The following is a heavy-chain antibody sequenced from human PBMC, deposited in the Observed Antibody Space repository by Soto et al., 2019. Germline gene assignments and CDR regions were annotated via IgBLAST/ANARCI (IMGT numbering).Heavy chain of an antibody. Sequence: QLQLQESGPGLVKPSETLSLTCTVSGGSISSSSYYWGWIRQPPGKGLEWIGSIYYSGSTYYNPSLKSRVTISVDTSKNQFSLKLSSVTAADTAVYYCARHWWQQLVDYWGQGTLVTVSS. D-gene: IGHD6-13*01. CDR2: IYYSGST. J-gene: IGHJ4*02. CDR3: ARHWWQQLVDY. CDR1: GGSISSSSYY. V-gene: IGHV4-39*01.